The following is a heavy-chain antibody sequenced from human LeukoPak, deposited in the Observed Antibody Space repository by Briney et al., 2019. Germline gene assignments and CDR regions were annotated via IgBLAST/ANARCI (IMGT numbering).Heavy chain of an antibody. CDR3: EVGSLSSDY. J-gene: IGHJ4*02. V-gene: IGHV1-8*02. CDR2: MNPNSGNT. Sequence: GASVKVSCKASGYTFTSYGISWVRQAPGQGLEWMGWMNPNSGNTGYAQKFQGRVTMTRNTSISTAYMELSSLRSEDTAVYYCEVGSLSSDYWGQGTLVTVSS. CDR1: GYTFTSYG. D-gene: IGHD3-10*01.